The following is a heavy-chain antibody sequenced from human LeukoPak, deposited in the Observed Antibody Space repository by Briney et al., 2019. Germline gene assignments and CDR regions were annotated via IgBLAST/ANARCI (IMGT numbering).Heavy chain of an antibody. V-gene: IGHV4-59*01. J-gene: IGHJ4*02. CDR2: FYYNWST. Sequence: SDTLSLPCSVSGGFISRYYGSWTRHPPGKARECLVNFYYNWSTNHNPSIKSRVTISVVTSNNQFSLKLSSVTAADTAVYYCAREGMAAGFARFPIFNYWGEGTLVTVSS. D-gene: IGHD6-13*01. CDR1: GGFISRYY. CDR3: AREGMAAGFARFPIFNY.